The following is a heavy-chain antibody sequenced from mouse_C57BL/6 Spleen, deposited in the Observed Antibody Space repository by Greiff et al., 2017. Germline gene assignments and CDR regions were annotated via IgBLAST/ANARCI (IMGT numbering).Heavy chain of an antibody. CDR2: IDPEDGET. J-gene: IGHJ4*01. Sequence: VQLQQSGAELVKPGASVKLSCTASGFNIKDYYMHWVKQRTEQGLEWIGRIDPEDGETKYAPKFPGKATITADTSSNTAYLQLSSLTSEDTAVYYCAPFYYDDEGGEAMDYWGQGTSVTVSS. CDR3: APFYYDDEGGEAMDY. V-gene: IGHV14-2*01. CDR1: GFNIKDYY. D-gene: IGHD2-4*01.